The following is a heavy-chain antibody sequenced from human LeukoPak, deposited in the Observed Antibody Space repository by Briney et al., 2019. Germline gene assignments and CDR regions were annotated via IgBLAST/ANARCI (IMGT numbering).Heavy chain of an antibody. CDR2: ISADGSKK. CDR1: GFTFSNYG. D-gene: IGHD3-22*01. J-gene: IGHJ4*02. CDR3: ARSRTTGGYYYDSSGH. Sequence: PGGSLRLSCAASGFTFSNYGMHWVRQAPGKGLEGVAVISADGSKKYSADSVRGRFTISRDNSKNTLFLQMDSLRPEDTAVYYCARSRTTGGYYYDSSGHWGQGTLVTVSS. V-gene: IGHV3-30*03.